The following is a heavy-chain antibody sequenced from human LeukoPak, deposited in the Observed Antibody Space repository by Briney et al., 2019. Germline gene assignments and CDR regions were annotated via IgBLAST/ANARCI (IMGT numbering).Heavy chain of an antibody. Sequence: SSETLSLTCTVSGGSISSSNYYWGWIRQPPGKGLEWIGSIYYTGSTYYNPSLKSRVTISVDTFKNHFSLKLNSVTAADTAVYYCARDSSAGDCFDYWGQGTLVTVSS. J-gene: IGHJ4*02. CDR3: ARDSSAGDCFDY. D-gene: IGHD3-10*01. CDR2: IYYTGST. CDR1: GGSISSSNYY. V-gene: IGHV4-39*07.